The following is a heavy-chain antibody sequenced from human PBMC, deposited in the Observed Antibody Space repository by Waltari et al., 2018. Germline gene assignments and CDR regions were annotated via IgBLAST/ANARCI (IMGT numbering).Heavy chain of an antibody. CDR1: GFTFSSYG. V-gene: IGHV3-30*02. CDR3: AKGSSTRSGTFDP. J-gene: IGHJ5*02. D-gene: IGHD2-2*01. Sequence: QVQLVESGGGVVQPGGSLRLSCAASGFTFSSYGMPWVRQAPGKGLEWVAFIRYDGSNKYYADSVKGRFTISRDNSKNTLYLQMNSLRAEDTAVYYCAKGSSTRSGTFDPWGQGTLVTVSS. CDR2: IRYDGSNK.